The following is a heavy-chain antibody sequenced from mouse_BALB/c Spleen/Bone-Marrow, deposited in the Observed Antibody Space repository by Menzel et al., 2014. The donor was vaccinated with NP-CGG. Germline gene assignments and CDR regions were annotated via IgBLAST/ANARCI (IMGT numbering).Heavy chain of an antibody. Sequence: LVESGASVKLSCKTSGYPFTNYWIQWVKQRPGQGLGWIGEIFPGIGTTYYNEKFKGKATLTIDTSSSTAYMQLSSLTSEDSAVYFCARGGNYGYWGQGTTLTVSS. J-gene: IGHJ2*01. CDR2: IFPGIGTT. V-gene: IGHV1S132*01. CDR3: ARGGNYGY. D-gene: IGHD2-1*01. CDR1: GYPFTNYW.